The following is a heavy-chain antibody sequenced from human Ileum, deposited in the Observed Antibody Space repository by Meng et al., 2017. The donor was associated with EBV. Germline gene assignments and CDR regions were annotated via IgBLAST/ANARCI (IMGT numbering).Heavy chain of an antibody. CDR2: IYYSGST. D-gene: IGHD2-15*01. Sequence: GQLQGAGPGLLKPSQTLSPNCTVSGGSISSGDYYWSWIRQPPGKGLEWIGYIYYSGSTHYNPSLKSRVTISVDTSKNQFSLKVSSVTAADTAVYYCARQATGYCSGGSCYSGSIFDYWGQGTLVTVSS. J-gene: IGHJ4*02. V-gene: IGHV4-30-4*01. CDR3: ARQATGYCSGGSCYSGSIFDY. CDR1: GGSISSGDYY.